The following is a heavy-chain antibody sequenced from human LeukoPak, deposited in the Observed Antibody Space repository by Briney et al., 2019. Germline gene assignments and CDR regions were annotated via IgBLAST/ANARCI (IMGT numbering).Heavy chain of an antibody. CDR3: ARDYEQWRYFDN. D-gene: IGHD6-19*01. CDR1: GFTFSSYW. J-gene: IGHJ4*02. CDR2: INSVGTST. V-gene: IGHV3-74*01. Sequence: GGSLRLSCAASGFTFSSYWMHWVRQAPGKGLVWVSRINSVGTSTTYADSVKGRFTISRDNAKNTLYLQMNSLRAEDTAVHYCARDYEQWRYFDNWGQGTLVTVSS.